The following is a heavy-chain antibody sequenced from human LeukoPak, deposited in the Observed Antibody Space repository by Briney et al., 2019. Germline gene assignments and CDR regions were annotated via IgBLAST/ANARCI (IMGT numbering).Heavy chain of an antibody. D-gene: IGHD3-22*01. CDR1: GGTFSSYA. V-gene: IGHV1-69*13. J-gene: IGHJ4*02. CDR2: IIPIFGTA. Sequence: SVKVSCKASGGTFSSYAISWVRQAPGQGLEWMGGIIPIFGTANYAQKFQGRVTITADESTSTAYMELSSLRSEDTAVYYCASERSYYDSSGYYYFDYWGQGTLVTVSS. CDR3: ASERSYYDSSGYYYFDY.